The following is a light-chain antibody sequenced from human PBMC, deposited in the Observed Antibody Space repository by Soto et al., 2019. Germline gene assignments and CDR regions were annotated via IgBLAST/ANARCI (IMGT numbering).Light chain of an antibody. CDR3: QQYGYSPPWT. J-gene: IGKJ1*01. CDR2: DAS. CDR1: QSISSNY. Sequence: EIVLTQSPATLSLSPGERATLSCRASQSISSNYLAWYQQKPGQAPRLLIYDASSRATGIPDRFSGSGSGTDFTLTIGRLEPEDLALYYCQQYGYSPPWTFGQGTQLEI. V-gene: IGKV3-20*01.